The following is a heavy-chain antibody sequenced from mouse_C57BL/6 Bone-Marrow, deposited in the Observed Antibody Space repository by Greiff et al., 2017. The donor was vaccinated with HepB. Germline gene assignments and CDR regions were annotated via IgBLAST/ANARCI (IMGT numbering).Heavy chain of an antibody. CDR2: INPYNGGT. CDR1: GYTFTDYY. V-gene: IGHV1-19*01. Sequence: VQLQQSGPVLVKPGASVKMSCKASGYTFTDYYMNWVKQSHGKSLEWIGVINPYNGGTSYNQKFKGKATLTVDKSSSTAYMELNSLTSEDSAVYYCARTLDSSGSDYWGQGTTLTVSS. CDR3: ARTLDSSGSDY. J-gene: IGHJ2*01. D-gene: IGHD3-2*02.